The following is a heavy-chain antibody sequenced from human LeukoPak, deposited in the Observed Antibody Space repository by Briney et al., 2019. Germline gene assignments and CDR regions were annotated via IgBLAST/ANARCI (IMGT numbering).Heavy chain of an antibody. V-gene: IGHV1-2*06. D-gene: IGHD5-12*01. CDR2: INPNSGGT. Sequence: ASVKVSCKASGYTFTGYYMHWVRQAPGQGLEWMGRINPNSGGTNYAQKFQGRVTMTRDTSISTAYMELSRLRSDDTAVYYCARAIVTTISFYDYWGQGTLVSVSS. CDR3: ARAIVTTISFYDY. J-gene: IGHJ4*02. CDR1: GYTFTGYY.